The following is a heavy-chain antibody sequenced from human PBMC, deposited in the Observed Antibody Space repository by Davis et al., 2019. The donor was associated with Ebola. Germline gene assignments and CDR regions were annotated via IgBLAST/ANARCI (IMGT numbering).Heavy chain of an antibody. V-gene: IGHV3-21*06. J-gene: IGHJ4*02. Sequence: GESLKISCAASGITLSSYSMNWVRQAPGKGLEWVSSITSSSTYMYYTDSVKGRFTISRDNAKSSLFLQMNSLRAEDTAVYFCARLIYDTSGYYSAFDYWGQGILVTVSS. CDR3: ARLIYDTSGYYSAFDY. CDR1: GITLSSYS. CDR2: ITSSSTYM. D-gene: IGHD3-22*01.